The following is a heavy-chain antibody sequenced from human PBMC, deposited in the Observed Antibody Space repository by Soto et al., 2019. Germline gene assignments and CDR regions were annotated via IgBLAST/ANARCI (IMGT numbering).Heavy chain of an antibody. D-gene: IGHD3-3*01. CDR2: ISADGSDK. J-gene: IGHJ4*02. V-gene: IGHV3-30*18. Sequence: QVQLVESGGGVVQPGRSLRLSCAASGFTFSNFGMHWGRQAPGKGLEWVAAISADGSDKYFSDSVKGRFTISRDNSKNTLFLQMNSLRVEDTAVYYCTKGSEVARQELDYWAREPWSPSPQ. CDR3: TKGSEVARQELDY. CDR1: GFTFSNFG.